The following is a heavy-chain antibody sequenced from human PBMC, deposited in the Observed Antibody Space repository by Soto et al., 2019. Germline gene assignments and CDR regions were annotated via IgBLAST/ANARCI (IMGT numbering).Heavy chain of an antibody. CDR1: GFTFRSYW. J-gene: IGHJ4*02. Sequence: EVQLVESGGGLVQPGGSLRLSCAASGFTFRSYWMHWVRQAPGKGLVWVSRISPDGSSTSYADSVKGRFTISRDNAKNTLCLQMNSLGAEDTAVYYCARDLATAPDYWGQGTLVTVSS. V-gene: IGHV3-74*01. CDR3: ARDLATAPDY. CDR2: ISPDGSST. D-gene: IGHD6-13*01.